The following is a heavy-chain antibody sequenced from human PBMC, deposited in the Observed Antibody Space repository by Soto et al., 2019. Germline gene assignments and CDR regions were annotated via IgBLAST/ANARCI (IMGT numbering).Heavy chain of an antibody. D-gene: IGHD3-10*01. Sequence: EVQLLESGGGLVQPGGSLRLSCAASGFTFSSYAMWWVRQAPGKGLECVSAISGGGETTYYADSVKGRFTISRDNSKNKLYLQMSSLRAEDTAVYYCAFNSGSGSYYFDYWGQGTLVTVSS. CDR1: GFTFSSYA. CDR3: AFNSGSGSYYFDY. CDR2: ISGGGETT. V-gene: IGHV3-23*01. J-gene: IGHJ4*02.